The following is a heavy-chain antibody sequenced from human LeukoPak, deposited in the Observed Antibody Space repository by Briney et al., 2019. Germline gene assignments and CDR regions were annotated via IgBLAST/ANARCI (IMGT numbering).Heavy chain of an antibody. Sequence: GGSLRLSCAASGFTFSSYAMSWVRQAPGKGLEWVSGISGSGGSTYYADSVKGRFTISRDNSKNTLYLQMNSLRAEDTAVYYCATYSSSPGYYYYMDVWGKGTTVTVSS. J-gene: IGHJ6*03. CDR3: ATYSSSPGYYYYMDV. CDR2: ISGSGGST. D-gene: IGHD6-6*01. CDR1: GFTFSSYA. V-gene: IGHV3-23*01.